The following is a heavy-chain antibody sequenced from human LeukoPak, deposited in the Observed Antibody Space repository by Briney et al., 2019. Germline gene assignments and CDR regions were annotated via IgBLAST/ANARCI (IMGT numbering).Heavy chain of an antibody. CDR3: ASLYTVGIGFDW. CDR2: ISSNGRTI. Sequence: GGSLRLSCAASRFTFSDYYMSWIRQAPGKGLEWISYISSNGRTIEYADSVKGRFTISRDNDKSTMHLQMNSLRVEDTAVYYCASLYTVGIGFDWWGQGTLVSVSS. V-gene: IGHV3-11*01. D-gene: IGHD4-23*01. J-gene: IGHJ4*02. CDR1: RFTFSDYY.